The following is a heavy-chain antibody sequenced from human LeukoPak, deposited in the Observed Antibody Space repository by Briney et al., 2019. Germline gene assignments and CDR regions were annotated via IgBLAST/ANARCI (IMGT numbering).Heavy chain of an antibody. CDR3: ARLMGTVTTYDY. V-gene: IGHV3-7*01. J-gene: IGHJ4*02. CDR1: GFTFSNHW. Sequence: PGGSLRLACAASGFTFSNHWMSWVRQAPGKGLEWVASITPDGSGDHYMDSFKGRFTVSRDNAENSLYLQMNSLGAEDAAIYYCARLMGTVTTYDYWGQGTLVTVSS. CDR2: ITPDGSGD. D-gene: IGHD1-7*01.